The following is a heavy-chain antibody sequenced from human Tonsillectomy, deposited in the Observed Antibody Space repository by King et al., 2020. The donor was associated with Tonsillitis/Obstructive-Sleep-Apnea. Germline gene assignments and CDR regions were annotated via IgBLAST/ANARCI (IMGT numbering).Heavy chain of an antibody. D-gene: IGHD6-19*01. CDR1: GFTFSDHY. CDR2: TRNKSNSYTT. V-gene: IGHV3-72*01. J-gene: IGHJ5*02. CDR3: ARAVAGTLSWFDP. Sequence: VQLVESGGGLVQPGGSLRLSCAVSGFTFSDHYMDWVRQPPGKGLEWVGRTRNKSNSYTTDYAASVKGRFIISRDDSKNSLYLQMNSLKTEDTAVYYCARAVAGTLSWFDPWGRGTLVTVSS.